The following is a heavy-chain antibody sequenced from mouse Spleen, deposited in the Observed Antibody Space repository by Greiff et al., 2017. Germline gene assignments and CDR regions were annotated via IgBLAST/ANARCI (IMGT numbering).Heavy chain of an antibody. CDR3: ARFEGYGRSPTRYFDV. D-gene: IGHD1-1*01. CDR1: GYSITSDY. Sequence: EVKLMESGPGLAKPSQTLSLTCSVTGYSITSDYWNWIRKFPGNKLEYMGYISYSGSTYYNPSLKSRISITRDTSKNQYYLQLNSVTTEDTATYYRARFEGYGRSPTRYFDVWGTGTTVTVSS. V-gene: IGHV3-8*01. J-gene: IGHJ1*03. CDR2: ISYSGST.